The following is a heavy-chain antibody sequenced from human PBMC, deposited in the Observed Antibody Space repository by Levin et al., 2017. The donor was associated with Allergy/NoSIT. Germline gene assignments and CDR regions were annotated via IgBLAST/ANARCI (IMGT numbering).Heavy chain of an antibody. CDR3: ARDHYYDSSGYPYYYYYGMDV. Sequence: GGSLRLSCAASGFTFSSYGMHWVRQAPGKGLEWVAVIWYDGSNKYYADSVKGRFTISRDNSKNTLYLQMNSLRAEDTAVYYCARDHYYDSSGYPYYYYYGMDVWGQGTTVTVSS. CDR1: GFTFSSYG. D-gene: IGHD3-22*01. V-gene: IGHV3-33*01. J-gene: IGHJ6*02. CDR2: IWYDGSNK.